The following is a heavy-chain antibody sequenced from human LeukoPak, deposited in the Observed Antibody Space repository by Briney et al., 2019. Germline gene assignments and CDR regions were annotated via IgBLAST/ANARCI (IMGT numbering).Heavy chain of an antibody. CDR2: INHSGST. V-gene: IGHV4-34*01. Sequence: SETLSLTCAVYGGSFSGYYWSWIRQPPGKGLEWIGEINHSGSTNYNSSLKSRVTISVDTSKNQFSLKLSSVTAADTAVYYCARELELPFDYWGQGTLVTVSS. CDR1: GGSFSGYY. CDR3: ARELELPFDY. D-gene: IGHD4-23*01. J-gene: IGHJ4*02.